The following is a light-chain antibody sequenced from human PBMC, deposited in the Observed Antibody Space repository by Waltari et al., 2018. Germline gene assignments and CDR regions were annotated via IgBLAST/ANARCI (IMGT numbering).Light chain of an antibody. V-gene: IGKV2-30*01. J-gene: IGKJ2*03. CDR3: VQGTHWPHS. CDR1: QSLVYSDGKTY. Sequence: DVVMTQSPLSLSVTPGQPASISCRSSQSLVYSDGKTYLNWLQQKPGQPPRRLVYQVFNRDSGVPDRFSGSGAGTDFTLNISRGEAEDVGIYYCVQGTHWPHSFGQGTKVEIK. CDR2: QVF.